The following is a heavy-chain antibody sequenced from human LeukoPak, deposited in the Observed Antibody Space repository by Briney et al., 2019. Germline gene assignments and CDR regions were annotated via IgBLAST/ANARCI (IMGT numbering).Heavy chain of an antibody. CDR2: IYYSGST. D-gene: IGHD6-19*01. CDR3: ARVCSGWIDY. V-gene: IGHV4-59*12. Sequence: PSETLSLTYTVSGVSISSYQWIWIRQPPGKGLEWIGYIYYSGSTNYNPSLKSPVTISEDTSKNQFSLKLSTVPAADTAVYSCARVCSGWIDYWGQGTLVTVSS. CDR1: GVSISSYQ. J-gene: IGHJ4*02.